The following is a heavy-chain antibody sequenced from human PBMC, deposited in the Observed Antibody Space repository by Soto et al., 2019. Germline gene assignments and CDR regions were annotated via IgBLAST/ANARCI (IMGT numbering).Heavy chain of an antibody. Sequence: SVMVSCKASGGTFSSYAVTWVRQAPGTGLAWMGGIIPIFGTAHYAQKSQGRVTITADESTSTTYRELSRLRSAETAVYICSRSRERAARINTAFEIWGQGTMVTVSS. J-gene: IGHJ3*02. D-gene: IGHD6-6*01. V-gene: IGHV1-69*13. CDR3: SRSRERAARINTAFEI. CDR1: GGTFSSYA. CDR2: IIPIFGTA.